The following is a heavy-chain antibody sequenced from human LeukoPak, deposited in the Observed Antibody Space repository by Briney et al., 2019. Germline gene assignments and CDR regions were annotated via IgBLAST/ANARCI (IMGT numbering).Heavy chain of an antibody. J-gene: IGHJ3*02. V-gene: IGHV3-74*01. D-gene: IGHD4-17*01. CDR1: GFTFSNHW. Sequence: GGSLRLSCAASGFTFSNHWMHWVRQDPGKGLVWVSYINPDGSNTNYADSVKGRFTISRDNAKNTLYLQTNSLRAEDTAVYYCAREGGTTVTPGAFDIWGQGTMVTVSS. CDR2: INPDGSNT. CDR3: AREGGTTVTPGAFDI.